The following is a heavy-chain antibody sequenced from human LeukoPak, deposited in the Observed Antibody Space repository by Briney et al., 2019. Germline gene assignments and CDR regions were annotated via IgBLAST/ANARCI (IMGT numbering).Heavy chain of an antibody. CDR2: ISWNSGSI. Sequence: GGSLRLSCAASGFTFDGYAMHWVRQAPGKGLEWVSGISWNSGSIGYADSVEGRFTISRDNATNSLYLQMNSLRAEDTALYYRAKALPYYYDSSGYYYYYGMDVWGQGTTVTVSS. V-gene: IGHV3-9*01. CDR1: GFTFDGYA. J-gene: IGHJ6*02. CDR3: AKALPYYYDSSGYYYYYGMDV. D-gene: IGHD3-22*01.